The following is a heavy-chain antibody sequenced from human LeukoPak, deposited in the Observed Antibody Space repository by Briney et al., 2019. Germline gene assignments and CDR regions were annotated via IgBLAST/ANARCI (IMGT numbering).Heavy chain of an antibody. V-gene: IGHV1-69*01. Sequence: SVKVSCKASGGTFISYAISWVRQAPGQGGEWMGGIIPIFGTANHAQNFQGRVTITADESTSTAYMELSSLRSEDPAVYYCARAPPQDSSGFLFYWGQGTLVTVSS. CDR1: GGTFISYA. CDR3: ARAPPQDSSGFLFY. CDR2: IIPIFGTA. D-gene: IGHD3-22*01. J-gene: IGHJ4*02.